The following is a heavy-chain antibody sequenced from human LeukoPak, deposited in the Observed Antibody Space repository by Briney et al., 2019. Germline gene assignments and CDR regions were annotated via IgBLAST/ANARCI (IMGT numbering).Heavy chain of an antibody. CDR3: ARDFLAPGDH. V-gene: IGHV3-21*01. D-gene: IGHD2-2*01. J-gene: IGHJ4*02. Sequence: GGALRLSCEASGVIFSSYTMNWIRQAPGKGLEWVASINSGSTNPYYADSVKGRFTISRDDAKKSLYLQRTSLRVEDPSVYFCARDFLAPGDHWGPGTLVTVS. CDR1: GVIFSSYT. CDR2: INSGSTNP.